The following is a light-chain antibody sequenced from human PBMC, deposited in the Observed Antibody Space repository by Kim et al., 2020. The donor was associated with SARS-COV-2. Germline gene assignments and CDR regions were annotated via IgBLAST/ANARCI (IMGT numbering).Light chain of an antibody. J-gene: IGKJ1*01. V-gene: IGKV1-27*01. CDR2: GAS. CDR1: QGISKY. Sequence: ASVGDCVTITCRAGQGISKYLAWYQEKPGKVPKVRIYGASALQSGVPSRFSGSGSGTDFTVIINNLQPEEAAVDDWQKYNGAPWTCGQGTKVDIK. CDR3: QKYNGAPWT.